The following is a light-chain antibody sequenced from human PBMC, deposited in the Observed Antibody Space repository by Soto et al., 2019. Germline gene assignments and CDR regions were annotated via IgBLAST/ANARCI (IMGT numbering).Light chain of an antibody. V-gene: IGLV4-69*01. CDR1: SGHSNYA. J-gene: IGLJ2*01. Sequence: QAVVTQSPSASPSLGASVKLTCTLSSGHSNYAIAWHQQQSEKGPRYLMKLNSDGSHSKGDGIPDRFSGSSSGAERYLTISSLQSEDEADYYCQTWGSGIVVFGGGTKLTVL. CDR2: LNSDGSH. CDR3: QTWGSGIVV.